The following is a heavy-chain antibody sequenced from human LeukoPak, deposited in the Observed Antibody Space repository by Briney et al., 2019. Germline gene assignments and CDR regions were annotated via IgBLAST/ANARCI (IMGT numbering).Heavy chain of an antibody. CDR3: ARESSSGWYSSYYFDY. V-gene: IGHV3-30*04. D-gene: IGHD6-19*01. Sequence: GGSLRLSCAASGFTFSSYAMHWVRQAPGKGLEWVAVISYDGSNKYYADSVKGRFTISRDNSKNTLYLQMNSLRAEDTAVYYYARESSSGWYSSYYFDYWGQGTLVTVSS. CDR1: GFTFSSYA. J-gene: IGHJ4*02. CDR2: ISYDGSNK.